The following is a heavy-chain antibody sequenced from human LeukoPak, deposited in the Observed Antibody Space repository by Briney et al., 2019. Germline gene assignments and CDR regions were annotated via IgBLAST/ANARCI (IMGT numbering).Heavy chain of an antibody. CDR3: ARDFKAVARWDFDY. J-gene: IGHJ4*02. CDR2: IKQDGSEK. D-gene: IGHD6-19*01. Sequence: PGGSLRLSCAASGFTFSSYWMSWVRQAPGKGLEWVANIKQDGSEKYYVDSVKSRFTISRDNAKNSLYLQMNSLRAEDTAVYYCARDFKAVARWDFDYWGQGTLVTVSP. V-gene: IGHV3-7*01. CDR1: GFTFSSYW.